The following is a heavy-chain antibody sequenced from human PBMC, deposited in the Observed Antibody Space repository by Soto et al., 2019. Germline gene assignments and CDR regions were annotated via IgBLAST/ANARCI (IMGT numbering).Heavy chain of an antibody. CDR2: ISGSGGST. Sequence: PGGSLRLSCAASGFTFSSYAMIWVRQAPGKGLEWVSAISGSGGSTYYADSVKGRFTISRDNSKNTLYLQMNSLRAEDTAVYYCAKDNPRGWIAEYFQHWGQGTLVTVSS. D-gene: IGHD3-22*01. CDR1: GFTFSSYA. J-gene: IGHJ1*01. V-gene: IGHV3-23*01. CDR3: AKDNPRGWIAEYFQH.